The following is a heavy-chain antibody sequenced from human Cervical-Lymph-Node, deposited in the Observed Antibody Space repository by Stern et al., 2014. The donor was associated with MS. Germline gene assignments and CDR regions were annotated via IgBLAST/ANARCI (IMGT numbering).Heavy chain of an antibody. D-gene: IGHD2-21*01. CDR3: ARWSVACDY. Sequence: VHLVQSGAELKKPGESLKISCKTSGYNFISYWIAWVRQVPGKGLEWIGIIYPGDSDITYSPSFQGHVTISVDKSITTAYLQWNSLKASDTAVYYCARWSVACDYWGQGALITVSS. V-gene: IGHV5-51*03. CDR1: GYNFISYW. CDR2: IYPGDSDI. J-gene: IGHJ4*02.